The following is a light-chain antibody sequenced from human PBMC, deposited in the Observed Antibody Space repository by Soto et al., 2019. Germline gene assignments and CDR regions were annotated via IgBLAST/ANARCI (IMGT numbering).Light chain of an antibody. CDR3: QQFDSSVT. CDR2: GAS. CDR1: QSVSSTF. Sequence: EIVLTQSPGSLSLSPGERATLSCRASQSVSSTFFAWYQQRPGQAPRLLMYGASSRATGIPERFSGSGSGTDFTLTISRLEPEAFAEYYCQQFDSSVTFGQGTKVEIK. J-gene: IGKJ1*01. V-gene: IGKV3-20*01.